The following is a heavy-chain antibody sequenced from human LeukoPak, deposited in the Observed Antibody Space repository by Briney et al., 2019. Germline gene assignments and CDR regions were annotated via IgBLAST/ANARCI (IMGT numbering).Heavy chain of an antibody. CDR2: IKEDGSEK. J-gene: IGHJ6*02. CDR1: GFTFSSYW. CDR3: AREEEVVGATMYYYYYGMDV. D-gene: IGHD1-26*01. Sequence: GGSLRLSCAASGFTFSSYWMSWIRQAPGKGLEWVANIKEDGSEKFYVDPVKGRFTISRDNAKNSLYLQMNSLRAEDTAVYYCAREEEVVGATMYYYYYGMDVWGQGTTVTVSS. V-gene: IGHV3-7*01.